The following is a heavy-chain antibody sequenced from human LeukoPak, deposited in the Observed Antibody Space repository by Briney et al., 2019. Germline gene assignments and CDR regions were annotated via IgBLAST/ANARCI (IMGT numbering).Heavy chain of an antibody. D-gene: IGHD6-13*01. CDR2: INPNSGGT. Sequence: ASVKVSCKASGYTFTGYYMHWVRQAPGQGLEWMGWINPNSGGTNYAQKFQGRATMTRDTSISTAYMELSRLRSDDTAVYYCAREKIAAAVIGDYWGQGTLVTVSS. J-gene: IGHJ4*02. CDR1: GYTFTGYY. V-gene: IGHV1-2*02. CDR3: AREKIAAAVIGDY.